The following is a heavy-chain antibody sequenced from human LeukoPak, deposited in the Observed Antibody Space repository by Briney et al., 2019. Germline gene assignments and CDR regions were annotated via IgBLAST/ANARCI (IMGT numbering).Heavy chain of an antibody. CDR2: INYDGSST. CDR3: ARAAAGSTGRIDY. V-gene: IGHV3-74*01. D-gene: IGHD6-13*01. J-gene: IGHJ4*02. CDR1: GFTFINAW. Sequence: GGSLRLSCAASGFTFINAWMSWVRQAPGKGLEWVSHINYDGSSTTYADSVKGRFTISRDNAKNTLYLLMNSLRAEDTAVYYCARAAAGSTGRIDYWGQGSLVTVSS.